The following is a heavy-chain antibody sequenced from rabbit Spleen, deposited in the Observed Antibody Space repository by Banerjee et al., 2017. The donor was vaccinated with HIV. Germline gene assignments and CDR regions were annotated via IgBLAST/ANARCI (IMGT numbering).Heavy chain of an antibody. V-gene: IGHV1S45*01. D-gene: IGHD1-1*01. CDR1: GFSFSSGYD. CDR3: ARDLTSVVGWNFNL. Sequence: QEQLEESGGGLVKPGASLTLTCKASGFSFSSGYDMCWVRQAPGKGLEWLACIYAGSAGSTYYASWAKGRFTISKTSSTTVTLQMTSLTAADTATYFCARDLTSVVGWNFNLWGPGTLVTVS. CDR2: IYAGSAGST. J-gene: IGHJ4*01.